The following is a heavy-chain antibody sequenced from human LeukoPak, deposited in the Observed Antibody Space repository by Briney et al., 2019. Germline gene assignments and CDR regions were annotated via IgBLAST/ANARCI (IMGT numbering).Heavy chain of an antibody. CDR3: AKGGPGDALYGITFGGVIVKGGPLAY. CDR1: GFTFSSYG. J-gene: IGHJ4*02. CDR2: ISYDGSNK. D-gene: IGHD3-16*02. Sequence: PGRSLRLSFAASGFTFSSYGMHWVRQAPRKGLEWVAVISYDGSNKYYADSVKGRFTISRDNSKNTLYLQMNSLRAEDTAVYYCAKGGPGDALYGITFGGVIVKGGPLAYWGQGTLVTVSS. V-gene: IGHV3-30*18.